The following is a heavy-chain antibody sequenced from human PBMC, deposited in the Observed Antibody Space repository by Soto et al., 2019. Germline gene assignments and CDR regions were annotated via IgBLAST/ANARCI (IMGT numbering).Heavy chain of an antibody. CDR1: GFTFSSYA. Sequence: PGGSLRLSCVASGFTFSSYAMSWVRQAPGKGLEWVSAISGSGGSTYYADSVKGRFTTSRDNSKNTLYLQMNSLRAEDTAVYYCAKWALMVSWFDPWGQGTLVTVSS. D-gene: IGHD2-8*01. J-gene: IGHJ5*02. V-gene: IGHV3-23*01. CDR2: ISGSGGST. CDR3: AKWALMVSWFDP.